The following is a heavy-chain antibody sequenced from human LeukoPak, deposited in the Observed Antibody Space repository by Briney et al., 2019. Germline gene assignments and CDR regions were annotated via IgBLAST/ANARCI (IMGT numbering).Heavy chain of an antibody. CDR3: ATLSPRMTTVTARDYYYMDV. V-gene: IGHV1-69*05. Sequence: SVKVSCKASGGTFSSYAISWVRQAPGQGLEWMGRIIPMFGTANYAQKFLGRVTITTDESTSTAYMELSSLRSEDTAVYYCATLSPRMTTVTARDYYYMDVWGKGTTVTVSS. CDR1: GGTFSSYA. CDR2: IIPMFGTA. J-gene: IGHJ6*03. D-gene: IGHD4-17*01.